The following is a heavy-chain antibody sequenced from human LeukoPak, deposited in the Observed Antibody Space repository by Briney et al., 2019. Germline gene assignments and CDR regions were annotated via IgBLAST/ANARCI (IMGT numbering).Heavy chain of an antibody. D-gene: IGHD2-2*01. CDR1: GIDFRASG. V-gene: IGHV3-30*02. Sequence: GGSLRLSCAASGIDFRASGMHWVRQAPGMGLEWVTFIQTDGRDKYYAASVAGRFTISRDNSKNTVYLNMNNLRPDDTALYYCAVGGGPVVIGSFAYWGEGTLLPVS. CDR2: IQTDGRDK. CDR3: AVGGGPVVIGSFAY. J-gene: IGHJ4*02.